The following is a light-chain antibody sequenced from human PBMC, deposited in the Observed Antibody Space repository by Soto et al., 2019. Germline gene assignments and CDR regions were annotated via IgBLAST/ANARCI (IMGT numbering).Light chain of an antibody. V-gene: IGKV3-20*01. CDR1: QSVSNNY. CDR2: GAS. Sequence: IVLTLSPGTLSLSQGERATLSCRAIQSVSNNYLAWYQQKPGQAPRLLIYGASNRATGIPDRFSGSGSGTDFTLTISRLEPEDFALYYCHQYNNWPLGTLGQGTKV. J-gene: IGKJ2*01. CDR3: HQYNNWPLGT.